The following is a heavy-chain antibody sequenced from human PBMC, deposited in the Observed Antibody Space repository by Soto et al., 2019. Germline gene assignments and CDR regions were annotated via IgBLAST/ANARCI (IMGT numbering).Heavy chain of an antibody. V-gene: IGHV4-4*07. CDR3: ARDRITLANDAFDI. J-gene: IGHJ3*02. Sequence: SETVSLTCTFSCGSIISYYWSWIRQPAGKGLEWIGRIYTSGSTNYNPSLKSRVTMSVDTSKNQFSLNLSSVTAAADTAVYYCARDRITLANDAFDIWGQGTMVTVSS. D-gene: IGHD3-10*01. CDR1: CGSIISYY. CDR2: IYTSGST.